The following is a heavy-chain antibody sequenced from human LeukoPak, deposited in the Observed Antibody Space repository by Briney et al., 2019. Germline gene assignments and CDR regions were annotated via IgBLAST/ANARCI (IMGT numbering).Heavy chain of an antibody. D-gene: IGHD2-2*01. Sequence: SETLSLTCTVSGYSITSAYYWGWIRQPPGKGLEWIGSFFLKGSTYYNPSLKSRVTISVDTSKNRFSLTLSSVTAADTAVYYCARVARCTSCFDVDYWGQGTLVTVSS. V-gene: IGHV4-38-2*02. CDR2: FFLKGST. J-gene: IGHJ4*02. CDR1: GYSITSAYY. CDR3: ARVARCTSCFDVDY.